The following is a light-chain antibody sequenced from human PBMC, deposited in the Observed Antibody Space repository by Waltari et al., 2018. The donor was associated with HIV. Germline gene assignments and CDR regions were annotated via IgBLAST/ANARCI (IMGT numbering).Light chain of an antibody. Sequence: SYELTQPPSVSVSPGQTARITCSGDALPKQFAYWYQQKAGQAPLMVISKDDKRPSGIPDRFSGSMSGTTVTLIISGVQPEDEADYYCESADDSGDHWVFGGGTKLSVL. V-gene: IGLV3-25*03. CDR1: ALPKQF. CDR3: ESADDSGDHWV. J-gene: IGLJ3*02. CDR2: KDD.